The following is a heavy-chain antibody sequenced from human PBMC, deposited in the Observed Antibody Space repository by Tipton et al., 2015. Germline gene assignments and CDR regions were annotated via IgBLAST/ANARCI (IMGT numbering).Heavy chain of an antibody. Sequence: SLRLSCAASGFSFSSYAMSWVRQAPGKGLEWVSYISSSSRTIYYADSVNGRFTISRDNAKDTLYLQMNSLRADDTAVYYCAKVAPPNWFDPWGQGTLVTVSS. CDR1: GFSFSSYA. CDR2: ISSSSRTI. CDR3: AKVAPPNWFDP. V-gene: IGHV3-48*01. J-gene: IGHJ5*02. D-gene: IGHD2-21*01.